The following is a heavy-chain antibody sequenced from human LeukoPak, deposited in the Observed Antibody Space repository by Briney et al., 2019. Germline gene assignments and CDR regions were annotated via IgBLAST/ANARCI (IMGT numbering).Heavy chain of an antibody. V-gene: IGHV1-18*01. CDR2: ISAYNGNT. D-gene: IGHD1-26*01. J-gene: IGHJ2*01. CDR3: AREERGATSLLSTYWYFDL. Sequence: GASVKVSCKASGYSFTSYGISWVRQAPGQGLEWMGWISAYNGNTNYAQKLQGRVTMTTDTSTSTAYMELNSLRSDDTAVYYCAREERGATSLLSTYWYFDLWGRGTLVTVSS. CDR1: GYSFTSYG.